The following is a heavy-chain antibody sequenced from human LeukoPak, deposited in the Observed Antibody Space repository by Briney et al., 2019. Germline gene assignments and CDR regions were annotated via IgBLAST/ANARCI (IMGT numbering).Heavy chain of an antibody. V-gene: IGHV3-23*01. CDR2: ISSGGNT. CDR1: GFTFSTYA. Sequence: GGSPRLSCAASGFTFSTYAMSWVRHTPGKGLEWVSGISSGGNTQYTDSVKGRFTVSRDNSKNTLHLQMDSLRAEDTAIYYCTKDRRQWVVPYFDSWGQGTVVTVSS. J-gene: IGHJ4*02. D-gene: IGHD6-19*01. CDR3: TKDRRQWVVPYFDS.